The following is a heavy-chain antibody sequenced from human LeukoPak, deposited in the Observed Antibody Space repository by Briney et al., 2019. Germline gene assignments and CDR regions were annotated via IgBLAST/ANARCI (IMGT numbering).Heavy chain of an antibody. D-gene: IGHD3-10*01. CDR1: AGSISSNSYY. J-gene: IGHJ5*02. Sequence: SETLSLTCTVSAGSISSNSYYWGWIRQPPGKGLQWIGSIYYSGSTYYNPSLKSRVTISVDTSKNQFSLKLNSVTAADTAVYYCARNKYYYGSGNYGVPNWFDPWGQGTLVTVSS. V-gene: IGHV4-39*01. CDR2: IYYSGST. CDR3: ARNKYYYGSGNYGVPNWFDP.